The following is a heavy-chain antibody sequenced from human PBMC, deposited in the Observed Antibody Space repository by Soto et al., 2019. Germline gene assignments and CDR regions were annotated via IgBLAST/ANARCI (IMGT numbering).Heavy chain of an antibody. D-gene: IGHD3-16*02. V-gene: IGHV4-4*07. CDR2: VYNSGNV. CDR3: ARDRLESSTYGMDV. CDR1: GDSILGYY. Sequence: SETLSLTCSVSGDSILGYYCSWIRQPAGKRLEWIGRVYNSGNVIFNPSLKNRVTMSVDMSKNQFSLRLTSVTAADSAVYYCARDRLESSTYGMDVWGRGTTVTAP. J-gene: IGHJ6*02.